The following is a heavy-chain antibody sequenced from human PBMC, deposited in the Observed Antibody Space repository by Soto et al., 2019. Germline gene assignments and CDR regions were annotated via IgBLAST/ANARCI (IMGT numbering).Heavy chain of an antibody. CDR2: VFYSGNT. CDR1: GVSISTYY. D-gene: IGHD4-4*01. V-gene: IGHV4-59*01. Sequence: QVQLQESGPGLVKPSETLSLTCTVSGVSISTYYWTWIRQPPGKGLEWIGQVFYSGNTNYNPSLQSRVTISVDASRNQFSLRLSSVPAADTAMYYCASRDYNDAFEIWGQGTLVTVSS. CDR3: ASRDYNDAFEI. J-gene: IGHJ3*02.